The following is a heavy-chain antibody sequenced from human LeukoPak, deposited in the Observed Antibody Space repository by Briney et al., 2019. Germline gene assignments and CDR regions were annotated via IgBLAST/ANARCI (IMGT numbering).Heavy chain of an antibody. J-gene: IGHJ6*02. CDR3: ARELRYHYGMDV. D-gene: IGHD2-2*01. CDR1: GGSISSYY. V-gene: IGHV4-59*01. Sequence: SETLSLTCTVSGGSISSYYWSWIRQPPGKGLEWIGYIYYSGSTNYNPSLKSRVTISVDTSKNQFSLKLSSVTAADTAVYYCARELRYHYGMDVWGQGTTVTVSS. CDR2: IYYSGST.